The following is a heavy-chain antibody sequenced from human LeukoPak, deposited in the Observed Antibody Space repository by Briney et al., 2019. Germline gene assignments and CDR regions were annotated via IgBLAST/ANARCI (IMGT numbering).Heavy chain of an antibody. CDR1: GGSISSSSYY. CDR3: AGRITMIAGAFDI. CDR2: IYYSGST. J-gene: IGHJ3*02. Sequence: PSETLSLTCTVSGGSISSSSYYWGWIRQPPGKGLEWIGSIYYSGSTYYNPSLKSRVTISVDTSKNQFSLKLSSVTAADTAVYYCAGRITMIAGAFDIWGQRTMVTVSS. V-gene: IGHV4-39*01. D-gene: IGHD3-22*01.